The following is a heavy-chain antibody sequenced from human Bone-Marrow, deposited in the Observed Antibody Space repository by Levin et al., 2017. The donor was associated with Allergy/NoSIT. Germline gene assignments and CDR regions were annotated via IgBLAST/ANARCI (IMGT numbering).Heavy chain of an antibody. V-gene: IGHV1-2*02. CDR2: INPNSGGT. CDR1: GYTFTGYY. CDR3: ARRYCSSTSCYRADDDAFDI. Sequence: GASVKVSCKASGYTFTGYYMHWVRQAPGQGLEWMGWINPNSGGTNYAQKFQGRVTMTRDTSISTAYMELSRLRSDDTAVYYCARRYCSSTSCYRADDDAFDIWGQGTMVTVSS. J-gene: IGHJ3*02. D-gene: IGHD2-2*02.